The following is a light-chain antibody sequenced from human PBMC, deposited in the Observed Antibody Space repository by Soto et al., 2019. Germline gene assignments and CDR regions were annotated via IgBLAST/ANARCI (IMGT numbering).Light chain of an antibody. CDR3: QQSYSTPLT. CDR1: QSIGGF. CDR2: AAS. Sequence: DIQMTQSPSSLSVSVGDRVTITCRASQSIGGFLNWYQQKLGKAPKLLIYAASSLQSGVPSRFSGSGSGTDFTLTISSLQPDDFATYYCQQSYSTPLTFVGGTQVDSK. V-gene: IGKV1-39*01. J-gene: IGKJ4*01.